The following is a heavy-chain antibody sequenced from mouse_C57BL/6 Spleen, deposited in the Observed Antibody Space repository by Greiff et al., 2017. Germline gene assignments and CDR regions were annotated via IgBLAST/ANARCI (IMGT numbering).Heavy chain of an antibody. CDR3: ARRDYYGSSYVDAMDY. V-gene: IGHV5-17*01. J-gene: IGHJ4*01. CDR1: GFTFSDYG. Sequence: EVKLVESGGGLVKPGGSLKLSCAASGFTFSDYGMHWVRQAPEKGLGWVAYISSGSSTIYYADTVKGRFTISRDNAKNTLFLQMTSLRSEDTAMYYCARRDYYGSSYVDAMDYWGQGTSVTVSS. D-gene: IGHD1-1*01. CDR2: ISSGSSTI.